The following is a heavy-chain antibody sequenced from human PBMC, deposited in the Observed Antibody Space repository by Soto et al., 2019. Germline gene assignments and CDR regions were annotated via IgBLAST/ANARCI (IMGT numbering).Heavy chain of an antibody. D-gene: IGHD1-26*01. J-gene: IGHJ2*01. V-gene: IGHV3-33*01. CDR2: IWYDGSNK. CDR1: GFTFSSYG. CDR3: ARADSEPWYFDL. Sequence: QVQLVESGGGVVQPGRSLRLSCAASGFTFSSYGMHWVRQAPGKGLEWVAVIWYDGSNKYYADSVKGRFTISRDNSKNTLYLHMNSLRAEDTAVYYCARADSEPWYFDLWGRGTLVTVSS.